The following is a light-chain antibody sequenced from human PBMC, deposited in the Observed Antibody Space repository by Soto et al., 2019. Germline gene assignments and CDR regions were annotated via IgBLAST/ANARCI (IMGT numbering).Light chain of an antibody. Sequence: QSVLTQPPSVSGAPGQRVTISCTGSSSNIGAGYDVHWYQQLPGTAPKLLIYGNSNRPSGVPDRFSGSKSGTSASLAITGLLAADEADYYCQSYDGSLSGWVFGGGTKLTVL. CDR2: GNS. V-gene: IGLV1-40*01. J-gene: IGLJ3*02. CDR3: QSYDGSLSGWV. CDR1: SSNIGAGYD.